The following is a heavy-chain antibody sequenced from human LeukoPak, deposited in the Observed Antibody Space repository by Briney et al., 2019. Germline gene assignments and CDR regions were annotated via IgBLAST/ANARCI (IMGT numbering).Heavy chain of an antibody. D-gene: IGHD6-19*01. J-gene: IGHJ4*02. Sequence: SETLSLTCAVYGGSFSGYYWSWIRQPPGKGLEWIGEINHSGSTNYNPSLKSRVTISVDTSKNQFSLKLSSVTAADTAVYYCAIARSGWLRYYFDSWGQGTLVTVSS. V-gene: IGHV4-34*01. CDR2: INHSGST. CDR1: GGSFSGYY. CDR3: AIARSGWLRYYFDS.